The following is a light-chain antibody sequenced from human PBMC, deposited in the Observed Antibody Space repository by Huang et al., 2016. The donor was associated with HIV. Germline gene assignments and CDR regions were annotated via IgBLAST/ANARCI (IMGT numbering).Light chain of an antibody. CDR1: QGISSW. V-gene: IGKV1-12*01. CDR3: QQANSFPLT. J-gene: IGKJ4*01. Sequence: DIQMTQSPSSVSASVGDRVTITCRARQGISSWLACYQQKPGKAPKLLIYAASSLQSGVPSRFSGSGSGTDVTLTISSLQPEDFATYYCQQANSFPLTFGGGTKVEIK. CDR2: AAS.